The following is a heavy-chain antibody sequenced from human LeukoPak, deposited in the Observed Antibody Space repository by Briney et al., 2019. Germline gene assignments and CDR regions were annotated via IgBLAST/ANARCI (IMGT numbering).Heavy chain of an antibody. CDR1: DGSMNSITYY. CDR2: IYYTGTT. J-gene: IGHJ4*02. Sequence: SETLSLTCTVSDGSMNSITYYWAWIRQPPGKGLEWLGSIYYTGTTFYNPSLKSRVTISIDTSKNQFSLNLTSLTAADTAVYYCARFPLLSSSPITRWGQGTLVTVSS. D-gene: IGHD6-6*01. CDR3: ARFPLLSSSPITR. V-gene: IGHV4-39*07.